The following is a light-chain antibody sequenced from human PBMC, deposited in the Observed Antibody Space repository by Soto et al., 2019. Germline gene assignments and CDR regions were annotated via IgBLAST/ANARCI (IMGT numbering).Light chain of an antibody. CDR2: EVS. CDR1: SSDVGGYNH. V-gene: IGLV2-14*01. CDR3: TSYTAYSTYV. J-gene: IGLJ1*01. Sequence: QSALTQPASVSGSPGQSITISCSGTSSDVGGYNHVSWYQQHPGKAPKLVIYEVSNRPSGVSNRFSGSKSGNTASLTISGLQGEDDGDYYCTSYTAYSTYVFGPGTKLTVL.